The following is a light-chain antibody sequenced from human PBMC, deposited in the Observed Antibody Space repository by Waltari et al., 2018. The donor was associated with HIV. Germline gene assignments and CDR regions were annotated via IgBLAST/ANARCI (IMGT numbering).Light chain of an antibody. V-gene: IGLV3-25*03. CDR1: AFPTQF. J-gene: IGLJ1*01. CDR3: QSTDITGTYAV. CDR2: KDK. Sequence: YELTQSPSVSVSPGQTATINCFGDAFPTQFAYWYQHKPGQAPVLLISKDKERPSGIPDRFSGSGSGTTVTLTISGVRAEDEADYYCQSTDITGTYAVFGPGTKVTVL.